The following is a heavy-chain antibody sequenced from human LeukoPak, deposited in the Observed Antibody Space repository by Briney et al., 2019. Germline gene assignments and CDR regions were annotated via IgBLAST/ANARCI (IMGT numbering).Heavy chain of an antibody. V-gene: IGHV4-59*08. CDR1: GGFNTHYY. CDR3: ARHPLETRNNTTMSRLAFDY. Sequence: SETLSLTCSVSGGFNTHYYWTWIRQPPGKGLEWIGYIYYGGSTKYNPSLMSRLTISVDASKNQFSLKLTSVTAADTAVYYCARHPLETRNNTTMSRLAFDYWGQGTLVTVFS. D-gene: IGHD1/OR15-1a*01. J-gene: IGHJ4*02. CDR2: IYYGGST.